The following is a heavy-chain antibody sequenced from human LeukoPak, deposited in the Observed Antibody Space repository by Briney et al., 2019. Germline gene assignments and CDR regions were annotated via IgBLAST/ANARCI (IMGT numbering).Heavy chain of an antibody. CDR3: ARSFLRVRGVIIKGQAFDI. Sequence: PSETLSLTCTVSAGSISSSTYYWGWIRQPPGKGLEWIGTIYISGSTYYNPSLKSRVTISVDTSKNQFSLKLRSVTAADTAVYYCARSFLRVRGVIIKGQAFDIWGQGTMVTVSS. D-gene: IGHD3-10*01. CDR2: IYISGST. V-gene: IGHV4-39*01. CDR1: AGSISSSTYY. J-gene: IGHJ3*02.